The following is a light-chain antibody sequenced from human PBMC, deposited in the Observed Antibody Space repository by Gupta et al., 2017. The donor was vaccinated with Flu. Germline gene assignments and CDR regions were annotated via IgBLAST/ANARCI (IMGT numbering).Light chain of an antibody. J-gene: IGLJ3*02. CDR2: DNN. Sequence: QSVLTQPPSVSAAPGQKVTISCSGSSSNIGNNYVSWYQQLPGTAPKRRIYDNNKRPSGIPDRFSGSKSGNSATLGITGLQAGDEADYYCGTWNSRRGVFGGGTKLTVL. V-gene: IGLV1-51*01. CDR1: SSNIGNNY. CDR3: GTWNSRRGV.